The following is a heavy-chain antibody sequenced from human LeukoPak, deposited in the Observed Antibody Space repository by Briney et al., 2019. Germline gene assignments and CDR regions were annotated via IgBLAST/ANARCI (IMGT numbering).Heavy chain of an antibody. V-gene: IGHV4-39*07. CDR3: ARTRWRDSSSLFEPEYYYYYMDV. CDR2: IYYSGST. CDR1: GGSISSSSYY. Sequence: SETLSLTCTVSGGSISSSSYYWGWIRQPPGKGLEWIGSIYYSGSTYYNPSLKSRVTISVDTSKNQFSLKLSSVTAADTAVYYCARTRWRDSSSLFEPEYYYYYMDVWGKGTTVTISS. J-gene: IGHJ6*03. D-gene: IGHD6-13*01.